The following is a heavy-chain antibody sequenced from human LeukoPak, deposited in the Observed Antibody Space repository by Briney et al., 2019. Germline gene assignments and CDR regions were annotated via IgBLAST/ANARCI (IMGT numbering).Heavy chain of an antibody. CDR2: ISYDGSNK. Sequence: SGGSLRLSCAASGFTFSSYAMHWVRQAPGKGLEWVAVISYDGSNKYYADSVKGRFTISRDNSKNTLYLQMNSLRAEDTAVYYCARDRIHLVGYYFDYWGQGTLVTVSS. V-gene: IGHV3-30-3*01. J-gene: IGHJ4*02. D-gene: IGHD1-26*01. CDR1: GFTFSSYA. CDR3: ARDRIHLVGYYFDY.